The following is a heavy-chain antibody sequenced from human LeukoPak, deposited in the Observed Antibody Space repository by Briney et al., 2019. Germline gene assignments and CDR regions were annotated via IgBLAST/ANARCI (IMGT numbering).Heavy chain of an antibody. CDR1: GGTFSSYA. D-gene: IGHD3-22*01. CDR2: IIPIFGTA. J-gene: IGHJ4*02. Sequence: EASVKVSCKASGGTFSSYAISWVRQAPGQGLEWMGRIIPIFGTANYAQKFQGRVTITTDESTSTAYMELSSLRSGDTAVYYCARSRTTYYYDSSGYWDYWGQGTLVTVSS. V-gene: IGHV1-69*05. CDR3: ARSRTTYYYDSSGYWDY.